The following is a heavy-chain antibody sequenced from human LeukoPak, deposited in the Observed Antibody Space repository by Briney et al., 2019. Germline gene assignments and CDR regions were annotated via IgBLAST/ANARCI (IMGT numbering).Heavy chain of an antibody. Sequence: GGSLRLSCAASGFTFSSYWMSWVRQAPGKGLEWVSAVSGSGGSTYSADSVKGRFTISRDNSKNMVYLQTSSLRAEDTAVYYCARAGSWSSRPYFDYWGQGILVSVSS. CDR1: GFTFSSYW. V-gene: IGHV3-23*01. CDR2: VSGSGGST. J-gene: IGHJ4*02. CDR3: ARAGSWSSRPYFDY. D-gene: IGHD1-26*01.